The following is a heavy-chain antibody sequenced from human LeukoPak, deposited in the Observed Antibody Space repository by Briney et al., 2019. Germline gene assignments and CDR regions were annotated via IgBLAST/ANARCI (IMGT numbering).Heavy chain of an antibody. Sequence: GGSLRLSCAASGFTFSSYWMSWVRQAPGKGLEWVANIKQDGSEKYYVDSVKGRFTISRDNAKNSLYLQMNSLRAEDTAMYYCARETRLSGYYTYYYYYGMDVWGQGTTVTVSS. CDR3: ARETRLSGYYTYYYYYGMDV. J-gene: IGHJ6*02. V-gene: IGHV3-7*01. CDR1: GFTFSSYW. CDR2: IKQDGSEK. D-gene: IGHD3-22*01.